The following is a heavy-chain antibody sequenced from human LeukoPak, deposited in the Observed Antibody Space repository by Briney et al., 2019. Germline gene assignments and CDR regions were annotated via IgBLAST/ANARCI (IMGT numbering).Heavy chain of an antibody. Sequence: ASVKVSCKTSGYTFTNYDINWVRQATGQGLEWMGWMNPNSGNTRCAQKFQGRVTMTSSTSISTAYMELSSLRSEDTAVYYFARGVRSDYWGQGTLVTVSS. J-gene: IGHJ4*02. D-gene: IGHD3-22*01. CDR3: ARGVRSDY. CDR2: MNPNSGNT. V-gene: IGHV1-8*01. CDR1: GYTFTNYD.